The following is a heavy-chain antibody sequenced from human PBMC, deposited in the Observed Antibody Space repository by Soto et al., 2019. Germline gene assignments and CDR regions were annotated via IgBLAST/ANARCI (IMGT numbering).Heavy chain of an antibody. V-gene: IGHV1-69*01. CDR2: IIPIFGTA. CDR1: GGTFSSYA. Sequence: QVQLVQSGAEVKKPGSSVKVSRKASGGTFSSYAISWVRQAPGQGLEWMGGIIPIFGTANYAQKFQGRVTITADESTSTAYMELSSLRSEDTAVYYCARDTAAMVTYYYGMDVWGQGTTVTVSS. J-gene: IGHJ6*02. D-gene: IGHD5-18*01. CDR3: ARDTAAMVTYYYGMDV.